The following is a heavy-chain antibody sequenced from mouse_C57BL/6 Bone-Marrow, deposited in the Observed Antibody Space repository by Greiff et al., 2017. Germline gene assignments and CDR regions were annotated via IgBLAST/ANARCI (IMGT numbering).Heavy chain of an antibody. CDR3: ARSDYGYAMDY. CDR2: IYPGDGDT. Sequence: QVQLQQSGAELVKPGASVKISCKASGYAFSSYWMNWVKQRPGKGLEWIGQIYPGDGDTNYNGKFKGKATLTADKSSSTAYMQLSSLTSEDSAVYFCARSDYGYAMDYWGQGTSGTVSS. CDR1: GYAFSSYW. D-gene: IGHD1-1*01. V-gene: IGHV1-80*01. J-gene: IGHJ4*01.